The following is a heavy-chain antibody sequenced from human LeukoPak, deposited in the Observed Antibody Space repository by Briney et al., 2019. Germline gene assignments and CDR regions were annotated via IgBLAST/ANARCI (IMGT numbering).Heavy chain of an antibody. J-gene: IGHJ6*03. V-gene: IGHV3-30-3*01. CDR3: ARELLRFNYMDV. D-gene: IGHD3-3*01. Sequence: GGSLRLSCAASGFTFSSYAMHWVRQAPGKGLEWVAVISYDGSNKYYADSVKGRFTISRDNSKNTLYLQMNSLRAEDTAVYYCARELLRFNYMDVWGKGTTVTVSS. CDR1: GFTFSSYA. CDR2: ISYDGSNK.